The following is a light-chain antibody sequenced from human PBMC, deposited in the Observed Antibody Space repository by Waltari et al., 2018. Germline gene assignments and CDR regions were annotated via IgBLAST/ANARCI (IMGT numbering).Light chain of an antibody. Sequence: QSALTQPPSASGSPGQSVTISCTGTGSDVGDFHLVSWYQQRPGKAPKLLMFELNKPPSGVSSRFSGSKSANAASLTISGLQAEDEGDYYCGSYTVTNNLYVFGTGTKVTVL. CDR2: ELN. J-gene: IGLJ1*01. CDR1: GSDVGDFHL. CDR3: GSYTVTNNLYV. V-gene: IGLV2-8*01.